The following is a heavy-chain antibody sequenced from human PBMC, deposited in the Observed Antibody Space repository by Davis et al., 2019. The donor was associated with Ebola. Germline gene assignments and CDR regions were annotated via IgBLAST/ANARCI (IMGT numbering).Heavy chain of an antibody. CDR1: GYTFTSYY. D-gene: IGHD3-10*01. V-gene: IGHV7-4-1*02. Sequence: AASVKVSCKASGYTFTSYYMHWVRQAPGQGLQWMGWINTNTGNPMYAQGFTGRFVFSLDTSVSTAYLQISSLKAEDTAVYYCAFGGYGRVWGQGTMVTVSS. CDR2: INTNTGNP. CDR3: AFGGYGRV. J-gene: IGHJ3*01.